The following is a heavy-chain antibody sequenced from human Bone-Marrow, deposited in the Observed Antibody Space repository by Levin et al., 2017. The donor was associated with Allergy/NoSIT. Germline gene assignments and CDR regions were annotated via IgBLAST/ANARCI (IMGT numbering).Heavy chain of an antibody. CDR2: IYSVGST. V-gene: IGHV3-66*01. CDR1: GITVGNNY. CDR3: ARDANGLY. Sequence: ETLSLTCAASGITVGNNYMSWVRQTPGKRLEWVAVIYSVGSTYYADSVKGRFTISRDSVKNTVYLQMNNLRGEDTAVYYCARDANGLYWGQGTLVTVSS. J-gene: IGHJ4*02. D-gene: IGHD1-1*01.